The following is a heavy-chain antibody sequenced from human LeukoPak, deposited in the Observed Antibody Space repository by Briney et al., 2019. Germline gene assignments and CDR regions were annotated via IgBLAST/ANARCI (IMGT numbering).Heavy chain of an antibody. CDR2: IYPGDSDT. V-gene: IGHV5-51*01. J-gene: IGHJ4*02. Sequence: GESLKISCKGSGYSFTSYWIGLVRQMPGKGLEWMGIIYPGDSDTRYSPSFQGQVTISADKSISTAYLQWSSLKASDTAMYYCARLEVGIAAAGTSGPTDYWGQGTLVTVSS. CDR1: GYSFTSYW. CDR3: ARLEVGIAAAGTSGPTDY. D-gene: IGHD6-13*01.